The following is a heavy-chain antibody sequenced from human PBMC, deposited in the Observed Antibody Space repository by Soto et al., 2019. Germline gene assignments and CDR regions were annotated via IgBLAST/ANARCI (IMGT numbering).Heavy chain of an antibody. CDR3: ARATGSYLYFDY. V-gene: IGHV4-59*01. J-gene: IGHJ4*02. CDR2: ICDSGTT. D-gene: IGHD1-26*01. Sequence: SETLSLTCTVSGGSISSYCWTWIRQPPGKGLQWIGYICDSGTTNYNPSLKSRVTISVVTSRNQFSLKLSSVTAADTAVYYCARATGSYLYFDYWAQGTLVTVSS. CDR1: GGSISSYC.